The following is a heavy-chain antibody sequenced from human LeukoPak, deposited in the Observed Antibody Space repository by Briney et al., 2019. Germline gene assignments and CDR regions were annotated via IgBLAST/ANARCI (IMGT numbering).Heavy chain of an antibody. Sequence: GASVKVSCKASGYTFTSYGVSWVRQAPGQGLEWMGWISAYNGNTNYAQKLQGRVTMTRNTSISTAYMELSSLRSEDTAVYYCARGVSILDGSGSYYTSYYYYMDVWGKGTTVTISS. D-gene: IGHD3-10*01. J-gene: IGHJ6*03. CDR3: ARGVSILDGSGSYYTSYYYYMDV. V-gene: IGHV1-18*01. CDR1: GYTFTSYG. CDR2: ISAYNGNT.